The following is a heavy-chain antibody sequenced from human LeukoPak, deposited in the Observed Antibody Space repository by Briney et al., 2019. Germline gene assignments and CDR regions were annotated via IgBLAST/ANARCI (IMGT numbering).Heavy chain of an antibody. CDR1: GYSISRGYS. D-gene: IGHD6-6*01. Sequence: SEALSLTCTVSGYSISRGYSWSWIRQPAGKGLEWIGHIYSSGSTNYNPSLKNRVTMSVDTSKNQFSLKVSSVTAADTAVYYCAREYSSSGDYWGQGTLVTVSS. CDR3: AREYSSSGDY. J-gene: IGHJ4*02. V-gene: IGHV4-4*07. CDR2: IYSSGST.